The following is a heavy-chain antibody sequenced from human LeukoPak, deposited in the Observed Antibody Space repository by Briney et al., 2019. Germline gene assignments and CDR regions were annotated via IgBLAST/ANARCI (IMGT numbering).Heavy chain of an antibody. D-gene: IGHD3-22*01. CDR2: ISSSSSYI. V-gene: IGHV3-21*01. J-gene: IGHJ4*02. CDR1: GFTFSSYS. Sequence: GGSLRLSCAASGFTFSSYSMNWVRQAPGKGLEWVSSISSSSSYIYYADSVKGRFTISRDNAKNSLYLQMNSLRAEDTAVYYCARGPLSSGSYFDYSGQGTLVTVSS. CDR3: ARGPLSSGSYFDY.